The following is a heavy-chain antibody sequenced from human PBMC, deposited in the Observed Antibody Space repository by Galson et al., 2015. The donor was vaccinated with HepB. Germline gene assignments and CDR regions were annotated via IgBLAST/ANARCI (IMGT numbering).Heavy chain of an antibody. CDR2: IKQDGSEK. Sequence: SLRLSCAASGFTFSSYWMSWVRQAPGKGLEWVANIKQDGSEKYYVDSVKGRFTISRDNAKNSLYLQMNSLRAEDTAVYYCARGGGYNHRVLDYWGQGTLVTVSS. J-gene: IGHJ4*02. D-gene: IGHD5-24*01. CDR3: ARGGGYNHRVLDY. CDR1: GFTFSSYW. V-gene: IGHV3-7*01.